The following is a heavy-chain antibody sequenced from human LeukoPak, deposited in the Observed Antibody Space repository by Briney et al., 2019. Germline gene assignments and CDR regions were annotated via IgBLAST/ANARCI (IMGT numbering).Heavy chain of an antibody. Sequence: SGGSLRLSCAASGFTVSSNSMSWVRQAPGKGLEWVSVIYSGGNTFYADSVKGRFSLSRDNSKNTVHLQMNSLRAEDTAVYYCARAYTSSSGRYYFDSWGQGTLVTVSS. CDR1: GFTVSSNS. V-gene: IGHV3-53*01. CDR2: IYSGGNT. J-gene: IGHJ4*02. D-gene: IGHD6-6*01. CDR3: ARAYTSSSGRYYFDS.